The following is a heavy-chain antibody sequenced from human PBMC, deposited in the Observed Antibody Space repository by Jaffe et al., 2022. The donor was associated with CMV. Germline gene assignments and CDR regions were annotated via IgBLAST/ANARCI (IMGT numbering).Heavy chain of an antibody. V-gene: IGHV4-34*01. CDR3: ARGSPSTSYNVLRSLSGRNYNWFDP. CDR1: GGSFSGYY. D-gene: IGHD3-3*01. Sequence: QVQLQQWGAGLLKPSETLSLTCAVYGGSFSGYYWSWIRQPPGKGLEWIGEINHSGSTNYNPSLKSRVTISVDTSKNQFSLKLSSVTAADTAVYYCARGSPSTSYNVLRSLSGRNYNWFDPWGQGTLVTVSS. J-gene: IGHJ5*02. CDR2: INHSGST.